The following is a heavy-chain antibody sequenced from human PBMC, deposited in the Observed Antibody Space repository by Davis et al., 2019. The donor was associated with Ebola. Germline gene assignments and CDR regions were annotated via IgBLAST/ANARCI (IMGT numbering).Heavy chain of an antibody. Sequence: GGSLRLSCAASGFTFSSNSMNWVRQAPGKGLEWVSFISSSSNYIYYADSVKGRFTVSRDNAKNSLYLQMNSLRAEDTAVYYCARHVYGDFWYFDLWGRGTRVTVSS. CDR2: ISSSSNYI. CDR3: ARHVYGDFWYFDL. V-gene: IGHV3-21*01. CDR1: GFTFSSNS. D-gene: IGHD4-17*01. J-gene: IGHJ2*01.